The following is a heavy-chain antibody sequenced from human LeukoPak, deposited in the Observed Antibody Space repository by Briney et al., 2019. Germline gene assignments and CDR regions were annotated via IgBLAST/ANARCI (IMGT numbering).Heavy chain of an antibody. Sequence: GSLRLSCAGSGFTFRTYWMTWVRQAQGKGLEWIAWIHYSGTTNYNPHLKSRVTISVDTSKNQFSLRLSSVTAADTAVYYCARHARLRQDGDFDYWGQGTLVTVSS. V-gene: IGHV4-59*08. CDR1: GFTFRTYW. CDR3: ARHARLRQDGDFDY. D-gene: IGHD3-16*01. J-gene: IGHJ4*02. CDR2: IHYSGTT.